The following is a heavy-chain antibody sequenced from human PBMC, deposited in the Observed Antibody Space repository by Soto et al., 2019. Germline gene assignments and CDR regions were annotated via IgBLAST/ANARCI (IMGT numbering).Heavy chain of an antibody. CDR3: AKDAYSSSWYIFDY. CDR2: ISGSGGST. D-gene: IGHD6-13*01. J-gene: IGHJ4*02. CDR1: GFTFSSYA. Sequence: GGSLRLSCATSGFTFSSYAMSWVRQAPGKGLEWVSAISGSGGSTYYADSVKGRFTISRDNSKNTLYLQMNSLRAGDTAVYYCAKDAYSSSWYIFDYWGQGTLVTVSS. V-gene: IGHV3-23*01.